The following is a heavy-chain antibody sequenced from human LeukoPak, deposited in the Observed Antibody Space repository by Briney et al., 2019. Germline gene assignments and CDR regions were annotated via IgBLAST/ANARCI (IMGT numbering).Heavy chain of an antibody. D-gene: IGHD3-3*01. CDR2: ISWNRGSI. J-gene: IGHJ4*02. V-gene: IGHV3-9*01. CDR3: AKDLQESYYDFWSGPSDS. Sequence: AGGSLRLSCAASGFTFDDYAMHWVRQAPGKGLEWVSGISWNRGSIGYGDSVKGRFTISRDNAKNSLYLQMNSLRADDTALYYCAKDLQESYYDFWSGPSDSWGQGTLVTVSS. CDR1: GFTFDDYA.